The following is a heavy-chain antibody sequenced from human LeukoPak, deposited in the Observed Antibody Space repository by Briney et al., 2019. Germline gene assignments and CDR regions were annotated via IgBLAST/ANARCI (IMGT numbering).Heavy chain of an antibody. Sequence: GGSLRLSCAASGFTFDDYAMHWVRQAPGKGLEWVSLISGDGGSTYYADSVKGRFTISRDNSKNSLYLQMNSLRAEDTALYYCAKDRSFEFGGSHIDYWGQGTLVTVSS. V-gene: IGHV3-43*02. D-gene: IGHD3-10*01. J-gene: IGHJ4*02. CDR1: GFTFDDYA. CDR3: AKDRSFEFGGSHIDY. CDR2: ISGDGGST.